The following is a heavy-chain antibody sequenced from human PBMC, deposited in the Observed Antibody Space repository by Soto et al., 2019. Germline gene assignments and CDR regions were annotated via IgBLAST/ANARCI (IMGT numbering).Heavy chain of an antibody. Sequence: SETLSLTCAVNGASFSGNYWSWIRQTPGKGLEWIGQINYSGSVTYNPSLESRSTISGDTSKNHFSLKVTSVTAADTAVYYCASSYGSGSGVFDYWGQGIPVTVSS. V-gene: IGHV4-34*01. CDR3: ASSYGSGSGVFDY. J-gene: IGHJ4*02. D-gene: IGHD3-10*01. CDR1: GASFSGNY. CDR2: INYSGSV.